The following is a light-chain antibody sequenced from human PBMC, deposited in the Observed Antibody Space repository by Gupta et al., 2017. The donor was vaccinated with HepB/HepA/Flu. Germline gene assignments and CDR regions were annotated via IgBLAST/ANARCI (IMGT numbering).Light chain of an antibody. V-gene: IGKV1-39*01. Sequence: DIQMTQSPSSLSASVGDRVTITFLPSQSINGYLNWYQQKPGKAPKLLLHTTSTLQSGVPSRFSGSGSGTDFTLTISSMQPEDFATYYCQQGDNAPLTFGQGTKVDIE. J-gene: IGKJ3*01. CDR1: QSINGY. CDR2: TTS. CDR3: QQGDNAPLT.